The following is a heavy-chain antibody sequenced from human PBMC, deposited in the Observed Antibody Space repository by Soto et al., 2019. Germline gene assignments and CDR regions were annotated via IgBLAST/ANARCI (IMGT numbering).Heavy chain of an antibody. CDR3: AKDLRGAMTYFDY. Sequence: GGSLRLSCAASGFTFSSYGIPWLRQVPGKGLEWVAVISYDGSNKYYADSVKGRFTISRDNSKNTLYLQMNSLRAEDMAVYYCAKDLRGAMTYFDYWGQGTLVTVSS. CDR2: ISYDGSNK. D-gene: IGHD1-26*01. V-gene: IGHV3-30*18. J-gene: IGHJ4*02. CDR1: GFTFSSYG.